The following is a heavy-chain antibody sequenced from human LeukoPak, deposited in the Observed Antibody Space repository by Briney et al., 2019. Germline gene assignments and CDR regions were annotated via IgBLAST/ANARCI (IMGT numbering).Heavy chain of an antibody. D-gene: IGHD6-13*01. CDR1: GFTFSSYG. CDR3: ARAAASNYYYYYMDV. J-gene: IGHJ6*03. Sequence: GGSLRLSCAASGFTFSSYGMSWVRQAPGKGLEWVSSISSSSSYIYYADSVKGRFTISRDNAKNSLYLQMNSLRAEDTAVYYCARAAASNYYYYYMDVWGKGTTVTVSS. V-gene: IGHV3-21*01. CDR2: ISSSSSYI.